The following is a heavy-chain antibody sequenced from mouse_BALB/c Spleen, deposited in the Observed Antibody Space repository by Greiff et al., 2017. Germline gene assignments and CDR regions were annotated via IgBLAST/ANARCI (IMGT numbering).Heavy chain of an antibody. Sequence: QVQLQQSGPGLVAPSQSLSITCTVSGFSLTSYGVHWVRQPPGKGLEWLGVIWAGGSTNYNSALMSRLSISKDNSKSQVFLKMNSLQTDDTAMYYCAIYYGNSPWFAYWGQGTLVTVSA. V-gene: IGHV2-9*02. J-gene: IGHJ3*01. CDR1: GFSLTSYG. D-gene: IGHD2-1*01. CDR3: AIYYGNSPWFAY. CDR2: IWAGGST.